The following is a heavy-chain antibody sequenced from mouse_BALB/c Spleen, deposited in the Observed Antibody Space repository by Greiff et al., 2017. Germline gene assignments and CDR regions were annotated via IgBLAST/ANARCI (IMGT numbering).Heavy chain of an antibody. V-gene: IGHV5-9-4*01. CDR3: ARDGY. Sequence: EVQGVESGGGLVKPGGSLKLSCAASGFTFSSYAMSWVRQSPEKRLEWVAEISSGGSYTYYPDTVTGRFTISRDNAKNTLYREMSSLRSEDTAMYYCARDGYWGQGTLVTVSA. CDR2: ISSGGSYT. CDR1: GFTFSSYA. J-gene: IGHJ3*02.